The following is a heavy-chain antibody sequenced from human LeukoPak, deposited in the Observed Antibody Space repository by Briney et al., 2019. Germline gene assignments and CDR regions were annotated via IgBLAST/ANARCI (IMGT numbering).Heavy chain of an antibody. Sequence: GGSLRLSCAASGFTFSSYAMSWVRQAPGKGLEWVSAISGSGGSTYYADSVKGRFTISRDNSESTLYLQMSSLRAEDTAVYYCAEGSRGALNDYFDYWGQGTLVTVSS. D-gene: IGHD2-2*01. CDR1: GFTFSSYA. CDR2: ISGSGGST. CDR3: AEGSRGALNDYFDY. J-gene: IGHJ4*02. V-gene: IGHV3-23*01.